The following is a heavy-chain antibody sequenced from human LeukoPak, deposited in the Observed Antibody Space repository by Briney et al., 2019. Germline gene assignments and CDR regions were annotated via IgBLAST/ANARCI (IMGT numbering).Heavy chain of an antibody. CDR1: GYTFTSYY. Sequence: ASVKVSCKASGYTFTSYYMHWVRQAPGQGLEWMGIINPSGGSTSYAQKFQGRVTMTRDTSTSTVYMELSSLRSEDTAVYYCAMRSTEMATFRTYYYYGMDVWGQGTTVTVFS. D-gene: IGHD5-24*01. J-gene: IGHJ6*02. V-gene: IGHV1-46*01. CDR2: INPSGGST. CDR3: AMRSTEMATFRTYYYYGMDV.